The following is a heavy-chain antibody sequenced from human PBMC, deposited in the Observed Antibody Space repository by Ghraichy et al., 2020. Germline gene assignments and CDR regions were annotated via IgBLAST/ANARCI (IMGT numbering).Heavy chain of an antibody. D-gene: IGHD4-11*01. V-gene: IGHV3-64D*09. J-gene: IGHJ6*02. CDR2: ISSNGGST. CDR3: VKGVYSNYGMYYYYGMDV. CDR1: GFTFSSYA. Sequence: GESLNISCSASGFTFSSYAMHWVRQAPGKGLEYVSAISSNGGSTYYADSVKGRFTISRDNSKNTLYLQMSSLRAEDTAVYYCVKGVYSNYGMYYYYGMDVWGQGTTVTVSS.